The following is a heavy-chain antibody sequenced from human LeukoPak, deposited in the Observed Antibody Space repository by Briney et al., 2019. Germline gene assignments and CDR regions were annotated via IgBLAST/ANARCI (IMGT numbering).Heavy chain of an antibody. Sequence: PGGSLRLSCAASGFTFDDYGMSWVRQAPGKGLEWVSGINWNGGSTGYADSVKGRFTISRDNAKNSPYLQMNSLRAEDTALYYCARDVSTIFHYYMDVWGKGTTVTVSS. D-gene: IGHD5/OR15-5a*01. V-gene: IGHV3-20*04. J-gene: IGHJ6*03. CDR1: GFTFDDYG. CDR3: ARDVSTIFHYYMDV. CDR2: INWNGGST.